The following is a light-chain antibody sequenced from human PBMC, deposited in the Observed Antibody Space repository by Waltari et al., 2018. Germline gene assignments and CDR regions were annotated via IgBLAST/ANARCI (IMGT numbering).Light chain of an antibody. V-gene: IGKV3-11*01. Sequence: EIVLTQSPATLSVSPGERATLSCRASQSVSSFLAWYQQKPGQAPRLLIYDTSNRATGIPARFTGSGSGTYFTLTISSLEPEDSAVYYCQQRGNWPPWTFGQGTKVEV. CDR1: QSVSSF. J-gene: IGKJ1*01. CDR2: DTS. CDR3: QQRGNWPPWT.